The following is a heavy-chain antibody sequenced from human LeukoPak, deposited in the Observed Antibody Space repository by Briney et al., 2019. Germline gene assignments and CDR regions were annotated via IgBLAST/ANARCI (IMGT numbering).Heavy chain of an antibody. CDR3: ARDAHPYGSGSYLFDY. J-gene: IGHJ4*02. CDR2: IYYRGST. V-gene: IGHV4-59*01. D-gene: IGHD3-10*01. CDR1: GGSISSYY. Sequence: SETLSLTCTVSGGSISSYYWSWIRQPPGKGLEWIGYIYYRGSTNYNPSLKSRVTISVDTSKNQFSLKLSSVTAADTAVYYCARDAHPYGSGSYLFDYWGQGTLVTVSS.